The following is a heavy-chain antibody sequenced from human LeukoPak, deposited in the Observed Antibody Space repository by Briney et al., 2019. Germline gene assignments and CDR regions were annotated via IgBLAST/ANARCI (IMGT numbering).Heavy chain of an antibody. Sequence: SETLSLTCTVSGGSINSGNYYWTWIRQPPGKGLEWIGYIYYSGSTYSNPSLKSRVTISVDTSKNQFSLKLSSVTAADTAVYYCARLNNVLRFLEWPEDAFDIWGQGTMVTVSS. CDR3: ARLNNVLRFLEWPEDAFDI. J-gene: IGHJ3*02. CDR2: IYYSGST. CDR1: GGSINSGNYY. V-gene: IGHV4-39*01. D-gene: IGHD3-3*01.